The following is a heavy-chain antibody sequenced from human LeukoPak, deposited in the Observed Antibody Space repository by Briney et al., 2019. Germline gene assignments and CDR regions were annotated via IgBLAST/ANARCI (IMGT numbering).Heavy chain of an antibody. CDR3: ARGTYYRGSGTYPWFDY. CDR1: GGSISSGDSF. D-gene: IGHD3-10*01. CDR2: THYSGTT. Sequence: SETLSLTCTVSGGSISSGDSFWSWIRQHPGKGLEWIGYTHYSGTTYYSPSLKSRVTISLDTSKNQFSLKLGSVTAADTAVYYCARGTYYRGSGTYPWFDYWGQGTLVTVSS. V-gene: IGHV4-31*03. J-gene: IGHJ4*02.